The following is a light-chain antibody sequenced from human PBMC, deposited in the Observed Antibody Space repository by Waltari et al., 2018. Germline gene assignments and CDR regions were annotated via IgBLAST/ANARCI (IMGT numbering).Light chain of an antibody. CDR3: HQSNNCPLT. J-gene: IGKJ4*01. CDR1: QSVSSN. V-gene: IGKV3-15*01. CDR2: GAS. Sequence: EIVMTQSQATLSVSPGERATLACRASQSVSSNLAWYQQKPGQAPRLLIYGASTRDTGSPARFSGSGSGTEFTLTISSLQSEDFAAYYCHQSNNCPLTFGDGTKEEIK.